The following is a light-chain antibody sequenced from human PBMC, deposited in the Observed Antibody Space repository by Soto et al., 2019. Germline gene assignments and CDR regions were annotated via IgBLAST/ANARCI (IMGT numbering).Light chain of an antibody. CDR1: QSVSSNY. Sequence: EIVLTQSPGTLSLSPGERVTLSCRASQSVSSNYLAWYQHKPGQAPRLIIYGASARATGIPARFSGSGSGTDFTLTISRLEPEDFAVYYCQQYSSSLYTFGQGTKLEIK. J-gene: IGKJ2*01. V-gene: IGKV3-20*01. CDR2: GAS. CDR3: QQYSSSLYT.